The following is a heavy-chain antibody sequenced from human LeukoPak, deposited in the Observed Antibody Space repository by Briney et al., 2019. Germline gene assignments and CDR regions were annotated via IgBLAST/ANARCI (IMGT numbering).Heavy chain of an antibody. V-gene: IGHV3-7*03. CDR3: ARIRDGYNDAYDV. J-gene: IGHJ3*01. CDR1: GFDFSDYW. CDR2: IKQDGSEE. Sequence: PGGSLRLSCAASGFDFSDYWMTWVRQAPGKGLEWVANIKQDGSEEYYVDSVKGRFTISRDNAKNSLYLQMNSLRAEDTAVYYCARIRDGYNDAYDVWGQGTMVTVSS. D-gene: IGHD5-24*01.